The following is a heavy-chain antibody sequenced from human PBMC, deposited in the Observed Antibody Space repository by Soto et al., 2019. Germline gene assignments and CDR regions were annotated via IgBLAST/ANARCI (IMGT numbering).Heavy chain of an antibody. CDR2: ISSSSSYI. D-gene: IGHD4-17*01. V-gene: IGHV3-21*01. Sequence: PGGSLRLSCAASGFTFSRYSMNWVRQAPGKGLEWVSSISSSSSYIYYAHSVKGRFTISRDNAKNSLYLQMNSLRAEDTAVYYCARVQNTERTSNHFDYWGQGTLVTVSS. J-gene: IGHJ4*02. CDR1: GFTFSRYS. CDR3: ARVQNTERTSNHFDY.